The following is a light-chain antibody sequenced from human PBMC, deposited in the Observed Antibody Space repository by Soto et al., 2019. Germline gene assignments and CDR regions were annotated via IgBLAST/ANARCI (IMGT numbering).Light chain of an antibody. CDR3: QQYGHSPQVT. CDR1: QSVDSIY. V-gene: IGKV3-20*01. J-gene: IGKJ1*01. CDR2: STS. Sequence: EIVLTQSPGTLSLSPGERATFSCRASQSVDSIYLAWYQQKPGQAPRLLIHSTSKRAAGIPDRFSGSGSGTDFTLTITRLEPEDFAVYYCQQYGHSPQVTFGQGTKVDIK.